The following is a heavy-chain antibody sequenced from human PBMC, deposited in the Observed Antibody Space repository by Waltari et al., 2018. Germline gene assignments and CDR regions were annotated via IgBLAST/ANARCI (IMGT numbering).Heavy chain of an antibody. D-gene: IGHD2-15*01. CDR2: IKRSRRT. Sequence: WWSGVRQSPGKGLEWIGQIKRSRRTNYQPAFERRVIVSIDSSNNQFSLKFLSATAADTAVYNCARDRGRGIYLDTWGQGTLVTVSP. J-gene: IGHJ4*02. CDR1: W. CDR3: ARDRGRGIYLDT. V-gene: IGHV4-4*02.